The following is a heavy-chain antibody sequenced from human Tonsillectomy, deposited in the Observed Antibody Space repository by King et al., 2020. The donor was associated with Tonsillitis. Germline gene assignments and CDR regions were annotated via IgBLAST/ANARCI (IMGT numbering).Heavy chain of an antibody. J-gene: IGHJ3*02. Sequence: QLQESGPGLVKPSETLSLTCTVSGGSISSYYWSWIRQPPGKGLEWIGYIYYSGSTNYNPSLKSRVTISVDTSKNQFSLKLSSVTAADTAVYYCARVSMVRGVTDAFDIWGQGTMVTVSS. V-gene: IGHV4-59*01. D-gene: IGHD3-10*01. CDR2: IYYSGST. CDR1: GGSISSYY. CDR3: ARVSMVRGVTDAFDI.